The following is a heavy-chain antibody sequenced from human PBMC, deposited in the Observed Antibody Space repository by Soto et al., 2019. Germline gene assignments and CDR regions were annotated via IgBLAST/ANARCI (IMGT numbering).Heavy chain of an antibody. D-gene: IGHD2-2*01. Sequence: ASVKVSCKXSGYTFTSYAMHWVRQAAGQRLEWMGWINAGNGNTKYSQKFQGRVTITRDTSASTAYMELSSLRSEDTAVYYCAGSTSSTSCYPCYYYYGMDVWGQGTTVTVS. CDR1: GYTFTSYA. V-gene: IGHV1-3*01. CDR2: INAGNGNT. CDR3: AGSTSSTSCYPCYYYYGMDV. J-gene: IGHJ6*02.